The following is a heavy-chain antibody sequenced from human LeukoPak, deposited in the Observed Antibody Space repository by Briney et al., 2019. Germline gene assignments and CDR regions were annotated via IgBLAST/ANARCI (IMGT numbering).Heavy chain of an antibody. Sequence: ASVKVSCKASGGTFSSYAISWVRQAPGQGLEWMGRIIPIFGTANYAQKFQGSVTITTDESTSTAYMELSSLRSEDTAVYYCASSEYSSSSWIYYYYYMDVWGKGTTVTVSS. CDR3: ASSEYSSSSWIYYYYYMDV. V-gene: IGHV1-69*05. CDR1: GGTFSSYA. CDR2: IIPIFGTA. D-gene: IGHD6-6*01. J-gene: IGHJ6*03.